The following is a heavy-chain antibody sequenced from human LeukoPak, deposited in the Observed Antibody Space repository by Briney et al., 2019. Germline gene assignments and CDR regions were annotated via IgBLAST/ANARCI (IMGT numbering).Heavy chain of an antibody. Sequence: GGSLRLSCAASGFTVSSNYMSWVRQAPGKGLEWVSVIYSGGSTYYADSVKGRFTISRDNSKNTLYLQMNSLRAEDTAVYYCAREGTNAYCSGGSCYGFYFDYWGQGTLVTVSS. CDR1: GFTVSSNY. J-gene: IGHJ4*02. CDR2: IYSGGST. V-gene: IGHV3-66*01. CDR3: AREGTNAYCSGGSCYGFYFDY. D-gene: IGHD2-15*01.